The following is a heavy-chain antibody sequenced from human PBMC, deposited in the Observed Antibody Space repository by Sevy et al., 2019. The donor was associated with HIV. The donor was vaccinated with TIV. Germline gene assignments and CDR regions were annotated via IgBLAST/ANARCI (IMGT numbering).Heavy chain of an antibody. CDR2: ISASGVTT. V-gene: IGHV3-23*01. Sequence: GGSLRLSCAASGFTFSNYAMSWVRQAPGKGLEWVSTISASGVTTYHADSVKGRFTVSRDNSKNTLYLQMNSLRAEDTAIYYCARDRGELLSSAFDYWGQGTLVTVSS. D-gene: IGHD1-26*01. J-gene: IGHJ4*02. CDR3: ARDRGELLSSAFDY. CDR1: GFTFSNYA.